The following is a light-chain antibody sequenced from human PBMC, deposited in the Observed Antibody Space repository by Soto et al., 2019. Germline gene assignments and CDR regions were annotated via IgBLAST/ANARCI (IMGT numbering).Light chain of an antibody. CDR1: QSISSNY. J-gene: IGKJ4*01. Sequence: EIVLTQSPGTLSLSPGERATLSCRASQSISSNYLAWYQQKPGQAPRLLIYGASSRATGIPDRFSGSGSGTDFTLTIIRLEPEDFAVYYCQQYGSSPLTFGGGTKVEI. CDR3: QQYGSSPLT. CDR2: GAS. V-gene: IGKV3-20*01.